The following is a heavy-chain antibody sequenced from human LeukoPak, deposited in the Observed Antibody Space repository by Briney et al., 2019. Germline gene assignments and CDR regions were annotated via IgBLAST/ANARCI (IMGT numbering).Heavy chain of an antibody. CDR3: GKEGGA. Sequence: GGSLRLSSAASGFRFSDFTMTWVPQAPGKGPEWVSGIGGRGGSTYYADSLGGRFTISRDNSKDMVYLQMNSLKVEDTATYYCGKEGGAWGQGTKVTVSS. D-gene: IGHD3-16*01. CDR2: IGGRGGST. J-gene: IGHJ5*02. V-gene: IGHV3-23*01. CDR1: GFRFSDFT.